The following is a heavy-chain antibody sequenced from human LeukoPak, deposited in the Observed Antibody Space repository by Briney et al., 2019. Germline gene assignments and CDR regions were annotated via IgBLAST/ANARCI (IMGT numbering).Heavy chain of an antibody. CDR3: ARDRRRDLLHAFDI. J-gene: IGHJ3*02. Sequence: PAETLSLTCAVYGVSFSGYCRSWIRQPPGKGLEWIAYIDYSGSTNYNPSLKSRVTIAVDASKNQFSLKLSSVTAADTAVYYCARDRRRDLLHAFDIWGQGTMVTVSS. CDR1: GVSFSGYC. D-gene: IGHD1-26*01. CDR2: IDYSGST. V-gene: IGHV4-59*01.